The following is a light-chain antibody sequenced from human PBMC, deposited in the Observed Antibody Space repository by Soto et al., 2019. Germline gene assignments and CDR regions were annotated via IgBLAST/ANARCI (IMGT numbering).Light chain of an antibody. V-gene: IGKV3D-20*02. Sequence: EIVLTQSPGTLSLSPGERATLSCRASQSVSSSYLAWYQQKPGQAPRLLIYGASSRATGIPARFSGSGSGTDFTLTISSLEPEDFAVYYCQQRSNWRGTFGQGTRLENK. CDR3: QQRSNWRGT. CDR1: QSVSSSY. J-gene: IGKJ5*01. CDR2: GAS.